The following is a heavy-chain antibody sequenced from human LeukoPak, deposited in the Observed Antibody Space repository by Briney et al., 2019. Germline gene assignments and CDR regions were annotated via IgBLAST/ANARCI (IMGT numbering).Heavy chain of an antibody. D-gene: IGHD1-14*01. Sequence: GGSLRLSRAASGFTFSNYDMHWVRQAPGKGLEWVAVIWYDATDKYYADSVKGRFTISRDNSKNTLYLQVNSLRAEDTAVYYCAKNNRDAMDVWGQGTTVTVSS. CDR2: IWYDATDK. V-gene: IGHV3-33*06. CDR3: AKNNRDAMDV. CDR1: GFTFSNYD. J-gene: IGHJ6*01.